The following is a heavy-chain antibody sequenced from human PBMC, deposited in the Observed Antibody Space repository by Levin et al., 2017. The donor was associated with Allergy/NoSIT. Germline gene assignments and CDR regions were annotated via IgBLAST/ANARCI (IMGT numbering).Heavy chain of an antibody. CDR3: AGLDSSGYYPPDYYYYGMDV. J-gene: IGHJ6*02. D-gene: IGHD3-22*01. CDR2: INHSGST. CDR1: GGSFSGYY. Sequence: SQTLSLTCAVYGGSFSGYYWSWIRQPPGKGLEWIGEINHSGSTNYNPSLKSRVTISVDTSKNQFSLKLSSVTAADTAVYYCAGLDSSGYYPPDYYYYGMDVWGQGTTVTVSS. V-gene: IGHV4-34*01.